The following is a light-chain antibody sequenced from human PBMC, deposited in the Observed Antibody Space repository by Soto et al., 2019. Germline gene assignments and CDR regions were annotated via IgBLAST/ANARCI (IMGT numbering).Light chain of an antibody. Sequence: QSVLTQPPSASGTPGQRVTISCSGGSSNIGSNHVNWYQQFPGTAPKVLIYTNHQRPSGGPDRFSGSKSGSSASLAISGLQSEDEADYFCAAWDDSLNAWVFGGGTKVTVL. J-gene: IGLJ3*02. CDR1: SSNIGSNH. CDR3: AAWDDSLNAWV. CDR2: TNH. V-gene: IGLV1-44*01.